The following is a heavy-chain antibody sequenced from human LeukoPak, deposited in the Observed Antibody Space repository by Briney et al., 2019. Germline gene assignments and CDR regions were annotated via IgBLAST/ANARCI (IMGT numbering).Heavy chain of an antibody. CDR1: GFTFSSYA. J-gene: IGHJ6*02. D-gene: IGHD5-12*01. Sequence: SGGSLRLSCAASGFTFSSYAMSWVRQAPGKGLEWVSAISGSGGSTYYADSVKGRFTISRDNSKNTLYLQMNSLRAEDTAVYYCSKDDATRRYCGYDYYYYYGMDVWGQGTTVTVSS. CDR3: SKDDATRRYCGYDYYYYYGMDV. CDR2: ISGSGGST. V-gene: IGHV3-23*01.